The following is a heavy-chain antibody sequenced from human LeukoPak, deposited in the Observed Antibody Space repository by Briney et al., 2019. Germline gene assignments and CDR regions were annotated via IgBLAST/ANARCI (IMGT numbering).Heavy chain of an antibody. J-gene: IGHJ3*02. D-gene: IGHD2-2*01. V-gene: IGHV4-4*07. CDR3: ARDTGIVVVPAAKGDAFDI. CDR2: IYYSGRT. CDR1: GGSINSYY. Sequence: SETLSLTCTVSGGSINSYYWSWIRQPAGKGLEWIGSIYYSGRTYYNPPLKSRVTISVDTSKNQFSLKLSSVTAADTAVYYCARDTGIVVVPAAKGDAFDIWGQGTMVTVSS.